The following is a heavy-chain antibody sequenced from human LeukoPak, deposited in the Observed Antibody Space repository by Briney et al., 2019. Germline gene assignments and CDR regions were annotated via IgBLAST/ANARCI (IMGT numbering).Heavy chain of an antibody. CDR2: ISSSSSTI. V-gene: IGHV3-48*04. CDR1: GFTFSSYS. Sequence: PGGSLRLSCAASGFTFSSYSMNWVRQAPGKGLEWVSYISSSSSTIYYADSVKGRFTISRDNAKNSLYLQMNSLRAEDTAVYYCARGLPYSSSWYPLPYFDYWGQGTLVTVSS. CDR3: ARGLPYSSSWYPLPYFDY. J-gene: IGHJ4*02. D-gene: IGHD6-13*01.